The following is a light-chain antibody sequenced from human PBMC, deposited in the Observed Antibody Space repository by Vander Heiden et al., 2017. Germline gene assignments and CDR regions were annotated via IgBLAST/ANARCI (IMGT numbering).Light chain of an antibody. V-gene: IGLV2-8*01. CDR1: SSDVGGYGY. CDR3: SSYAGNNNKV. CDR2: EVT. Sequence: QSALAQPPSASGSPRQSVATPCPGRSSDVGGYGYVSWYQQHPGKAPKLIIYEVTKRSSGVPDRFSGSKSGNTASLTVSGLQAEDEADYYCSSYAGNNNKVFGTGTKVTVL. J-gene: IGLJ1*01.